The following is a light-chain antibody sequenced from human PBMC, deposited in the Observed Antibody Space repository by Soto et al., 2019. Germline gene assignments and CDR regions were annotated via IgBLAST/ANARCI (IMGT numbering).Light chain of an antibody. CDR3: SSYRSTSVYV. Sequence: QSALTQPPSVSGAPGQRLTISCTGSSSNIGADYDVHWYQQLPGTAPKLLIYANSNRPSGVSNRFSGSKSGNTASLTISGLQAEDEANYYCSSYRSTSVYVFGTGTKVTVL. CDR2: ANS. J-gene: IGLJ1*01. CDR1: SSNIGADYD. V-gene: IGLV1-40*01.